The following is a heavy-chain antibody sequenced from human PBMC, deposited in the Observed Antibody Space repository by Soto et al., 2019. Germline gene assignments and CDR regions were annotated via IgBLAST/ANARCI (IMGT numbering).Heavy chain of an antibody. V-gene: IGHV4-39*02. J-gene: IGHJ3*02. D-gene: IGHD1-26*01. CDR3: ARDSSGSYPPLGAFDI. Sequence: PSETLSLTCTVSGGSISSSSYYWGWIRQPPGKGLEWIGSIYYSGSTYYNPSLKSRVTISVDTSKNQFSLQLNSVTPEDTAVYYCARDSSGSYPPLGAFDIWGQGTMVTVSS. CDR1: GGSISSSSYY. CDR2: IYYSGST.